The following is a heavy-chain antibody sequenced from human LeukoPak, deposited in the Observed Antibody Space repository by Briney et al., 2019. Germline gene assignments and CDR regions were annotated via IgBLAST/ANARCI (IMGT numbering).Heavy chain of an antibody. CDR1: GFTFTSSG. CDR2: ISGSGGST. D-gene: IGHD3-22*01. Sequence: GRSLRLSCAASGFTFTSSGMSWARQAPGKGLEWDSAISGSGGSTYYADSVKGRFTSSRDNSKNTLYLQMNSLRTEDTAVYYCAKAHLMYYYDSSGYYCPFDYWGQGTLVTVSS. CDR3: AKAHLMYYYDSSGYYCPFDY. J-gene: IGHJ4*02. V-gene: IGHV3-23*01.